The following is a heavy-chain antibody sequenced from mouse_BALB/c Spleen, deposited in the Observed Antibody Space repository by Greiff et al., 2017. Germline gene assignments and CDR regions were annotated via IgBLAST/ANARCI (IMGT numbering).Heavy chain of an antibody. Sequence: VQLKQSGPELVKPGASVKVSCKASGYAFTSYNMYWVKQSHGKSLEWIGYIDPYNGGTSYNQKFKGKATLTVDKSSSTAYMHLNSLTSEDSAVYYCARFIDYYGSSYFDYWGQGTTLTVSS. CDR3: ARFIDYYGSSYFDY. D-gene: IGHD1-1*01. V-gene: IGHV1S135*01. CDR2: IDPYNGGT. CDR1: GYAFTSYN. J-gene: IGHJ2*01.